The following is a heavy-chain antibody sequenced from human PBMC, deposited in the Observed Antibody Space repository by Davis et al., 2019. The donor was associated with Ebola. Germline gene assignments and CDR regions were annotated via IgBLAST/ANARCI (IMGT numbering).Heavy chain of an antibody. CDR3: ARGGVAYSDLDY. CDR1: GYTFTSYG. Sequence: ASVKVSCKASGYTFTSYGISWVRQAPGQGPEWMGWISVYNGNTHYIQKFQGRVTMTTDTSTSTAYMELRDLRSDDTALYYCARGGVAYSDLDYWGQGTLVAVSS. V-gene: IGHV1-18*04. D-gene: IGHD2-21*01. J-gene: IGHJ4*02. CDR2: ISVYNGNT.